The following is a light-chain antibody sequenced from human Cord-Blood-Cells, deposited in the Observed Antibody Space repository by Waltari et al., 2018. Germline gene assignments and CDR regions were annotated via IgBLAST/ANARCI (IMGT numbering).Light chain of an antibody. CDR1: QSISSY. V-gene: IGKV1-39*01. CDR3: QHCYSTPRT. J-gene: IGKJ1*01. Sequence: DIQMTQSPSSLSASVGDRVTITCRASQSISSYLNWYQQKPGKAPKLLIYAASSLQSGVPSRFSGIGSGTDFTLTISSLQPEDFATYYCQHCYSTPRTFVQGTKLEIK. CDR2: AAS.